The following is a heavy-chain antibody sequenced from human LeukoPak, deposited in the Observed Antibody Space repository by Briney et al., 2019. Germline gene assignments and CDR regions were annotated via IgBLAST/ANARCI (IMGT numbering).Heavy chain of an antibody. CDR2: IYYSGST. Sequence: NTSETLSLTCTVSGGSISSGDYYWSWIRQPPGKGLEWIGYIYYSGSTYYNPSLKSRVTISVDKSKNQFSLKLSSVTAADTAVYYCASGDYYGSGADYWGQGTLVTVSS. CDR1: GGSISSGDYY. D-gene: IGHD3-10*01. V-gene: IGHV4-30-4*01. CDR3: ASGDYYGSGADY. J-gene: IGHJ4*02.